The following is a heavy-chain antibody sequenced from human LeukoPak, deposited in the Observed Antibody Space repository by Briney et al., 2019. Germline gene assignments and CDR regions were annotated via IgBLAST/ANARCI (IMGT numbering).Heavy chain of an antibody. D-gene: IGHD5-18*01. V-gene: IGHV1-58*02. J-gene: IGHJ4*02. CDR1: GFTFTSSA. CDR2: IVVGSGNT. CDR3: ARLPPPKRGYSYGPPYDY. Sequence: SVKVSCKASGFTFTSSAMQWVRQARGRRLEWIGWIVVGSGNTNYAQKFQERVTITRDMSTSTAYMELSSLRSEDPAVYYCARLPPPKRGYSYGPPYDYWGQGTLVTVSS.